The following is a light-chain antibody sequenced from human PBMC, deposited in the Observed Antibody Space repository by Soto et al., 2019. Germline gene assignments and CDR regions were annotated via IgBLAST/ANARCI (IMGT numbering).Light chain of an antibody. Sequence: QSVLTQPPSASGSPGQSVTISCTGTSGDVGGFDCLSWYQQHPGKAPKLMISEVTQRPPGVPDRFSGSRSGNTASLTISGLQPDDEADYFCSSYSSRNILLFGGGTKLTVL. CDR2: EVT. V-gene: IGLV2-8*01. CDR1: SGDVGGFDC. J-gene: IGLJ2*01. CDR3: SSYSSRNILL.